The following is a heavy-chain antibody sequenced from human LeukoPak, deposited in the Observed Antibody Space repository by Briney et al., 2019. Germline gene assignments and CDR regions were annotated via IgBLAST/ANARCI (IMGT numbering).Heavy chain of an antibody. D-gene: IGHD6-19*01. J-gene: IGHJ4*02. Sequence: SQTLSLTCAVSGFTFTSNAMGWNCNRQSPSRGLEWLGRTYYTSKWKNEYAEAGKSRITINPNTSKNQFSLQINSVTPEETAVYYCARGFFASGWAYWGQGTLVTVSS. CDR3: ARGFFASGWAY. CDR1: GFTFTSNAMG. CDR2: TYYTSKWKN. V-gene: IGHV6-1*01.